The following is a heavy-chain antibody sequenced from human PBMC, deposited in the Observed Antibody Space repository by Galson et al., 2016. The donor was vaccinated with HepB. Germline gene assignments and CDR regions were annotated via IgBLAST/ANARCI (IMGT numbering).Heavy chain of an antibody. Sequence: SLRLSCAASGFTFSSYAMSWVRQAPGKGLERVSGISGSGGSTYYADSVRGRFTISRDNSKNTLYLQMNTLRAEDTAVYYCAKDKYYDTSALIDYWGQGTLGTVSS. V-gene: IGHV3-23*01. CDR1: GFTFSSYA. CDR3: AKDKYYDTSALIDY. CDR2: ISGSGGST. D-gene: IGHD3-22*01. J-gene: IGHJ4*02.